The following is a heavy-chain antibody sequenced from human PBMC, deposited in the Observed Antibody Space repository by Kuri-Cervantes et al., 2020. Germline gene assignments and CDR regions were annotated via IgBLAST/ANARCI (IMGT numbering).Heavy chain of an antibody. CDR3: ARGVQLQMGTWFDP. CDR1: GFTFSSYA. J-gene: IGHJ5*02. Sequence: GGSLRLSCAASGFTFSSYAMHWVRQAPGKGLEWVAVISYDGSNKYYADPVKGRFTISRDDSKNTLYLQMNSLRAEDTAVYYCARGVQLQMGTWFDPWGQGTLVTVSS. V-gene: IGHV3-30-3*01. CDR2: ISYDGSNK. D-gene: IGHD2-2*01.